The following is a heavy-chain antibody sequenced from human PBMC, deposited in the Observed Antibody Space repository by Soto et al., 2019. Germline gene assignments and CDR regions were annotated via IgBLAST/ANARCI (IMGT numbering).Heavy chain of an antibody. CDR1: GFTFSSYG. CDR3: AKCLGSSWSTFDY. CDR2: ISYDGSNK. V-gene: IGHV3-30*18. J-gene: IGHJ4*02. D-gene: IGHD6-13*01. Sequence: QVQLVESGGGVVQPGRSLRLSCAASGFTFSSYGMHWVRQAPGKGLEWVAVISYDGSNKYYADSVKGRFTISRDNSKNTLYLQMNSLRAEDTAVYYCAKCLGSSWSTFDYWGQGTLVTVSS.